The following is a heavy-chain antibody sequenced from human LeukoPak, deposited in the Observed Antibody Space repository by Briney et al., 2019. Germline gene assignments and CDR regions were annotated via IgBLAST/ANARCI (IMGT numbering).Heavy chain of an antibody. CDR2: IQEDGSAT. V-gene: IGHV3-7*01. D-gene: IGHD1-14*01. J-gene: IGHJ4*02. CDR1: GFIFSNYY. Sequence: GGSLRLSCAASGFIFSNYYMGWVRQAPGKGLEWVANIQEDGSATYCVDSVKGRFTISRDNAKNSLDLQMNSLRAEDTAVYFCARRKEVQTTFDCWGQGTLVTVSS. CDR3: ARRKEVQTTFDC.